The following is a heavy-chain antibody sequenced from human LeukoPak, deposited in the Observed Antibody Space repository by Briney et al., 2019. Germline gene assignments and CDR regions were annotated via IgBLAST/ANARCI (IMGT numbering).Heavy chain of an antibody. Sequence: ASGDVSCKASGYTVTRYYMHWVRQAAGQGGEGRGWIKPNSGGTNYPQKFQGRVTMTRDTSISTAYMELSRLRSDDTAVYYCARDRTDADPPSYWYFDLWGRGTLVTVSS. CDR3: ARDRTDADPPSYWYFDL. CDR1: GYTVTRYY. J-gene: IGHJ2*01. CDR2: IKPNSGGT. D-gene: IGHD1/OR15-1a*01. V-gene: IGHV1-2*02.